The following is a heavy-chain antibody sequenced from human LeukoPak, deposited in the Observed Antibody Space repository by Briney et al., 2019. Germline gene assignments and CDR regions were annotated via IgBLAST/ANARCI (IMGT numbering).Heavy chain of an antibody. CDR3: ARQDDILAFDY. D-gene: IGHD3-9*01. J-gene: IGHJ4*02. Sequence: PGASLQISCKGSGYIFTSYWIGWVRQMPGKGLEWMGIIYPGDSDTRYSPSFQGQVTISADKSISTAYLQWSSLKAPDTAMYYCARQDDILAFDYWGQGTLVTVSS. CDR1: GYIFTSYW. CDR2: IYPGDSDT. V-gene: IGHV5-51*01.